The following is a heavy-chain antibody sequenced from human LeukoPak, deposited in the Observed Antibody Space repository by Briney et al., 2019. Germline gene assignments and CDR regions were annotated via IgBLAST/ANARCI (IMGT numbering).Heavy chain of an antibody. CDR3: ARVTIFGVVILTFDY. D-gene: IGHD3-3*01. CDR1: GYTFTSYG. J-gene: IGHJ4*02. Sequence: ASVKVSCKASGYTFTSYGISWVRQAPGQGLEWMGWISAYNGNTNYAQKLQGRVTMTTDTSTSTAYMELRSLRSDDTAVYYCARVTIFGVVILTFDYWGQGTLVTVS. V-gene: IGHV1-18*01. CDR2: ISAYNGNT.